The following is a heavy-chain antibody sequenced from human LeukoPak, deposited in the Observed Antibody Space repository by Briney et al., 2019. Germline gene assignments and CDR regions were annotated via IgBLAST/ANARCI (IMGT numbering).Heavy chain of an antibody. CDR2: VYYSGST. V-gene: IGHV4-30-4*01. D-gene: IGHD3-10*01. J-gene: IGHJ4*02. Sequence: SQTLSLTCTVSGGSISSGDYYWSWIRQPPGKGPEWIGYVYYSGSTYYNPSLKSRVTISVDTSKNQFSLKLSSVTAADTAVYYCVRVIYGSGSYSVDYWGQGTLVTVSS. CDR3: VRVIYGSGSYSVDY. CDR1: GGSISSGDYY.